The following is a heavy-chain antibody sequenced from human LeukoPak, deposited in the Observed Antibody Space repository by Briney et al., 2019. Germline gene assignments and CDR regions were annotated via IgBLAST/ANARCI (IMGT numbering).Heavy chain of an antibody. J-gene: IGHJ4*02. CDR2: ISYDGSNK. CDR3: AKGDSGLLWFGESALIDY. D-gene: IGHD3-10*01. V-gene: IGHV3-30*18. Sequence: PGGSLRLSCAASGFTFSSYSMNWVRQAPGKGLEWVAVISYDGSNKYYADSVKGRFTISRDNSKNTLYLQMNSLRAEDTAVYYCAKGDSGLLWFGESALIDYWGQGTLVTVSS. CDR1: GFTFSSYS.